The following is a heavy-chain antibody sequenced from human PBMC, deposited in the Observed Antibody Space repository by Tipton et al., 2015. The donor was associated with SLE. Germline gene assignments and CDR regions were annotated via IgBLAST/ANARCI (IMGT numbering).Heavy chain of an antibody. CDR1: GGSFSGYY. CDR3: ARGLTTLWYNWFDP. J-gene: IGHJ5*02. Sequence: TLSLTCAVYGGSFSGYYWSWIRQPPGKGLEWIGYIYYSGSTNYNPSLKSRVTISVDTSKNQFSLKLSSVTAADTAVYYCARGLTTLWYNWFDPWGQGTLVTVSS. D-gene: IGHD3-10*01. CDR2: IYYSGST. V-gene: IGHV4-59*01.